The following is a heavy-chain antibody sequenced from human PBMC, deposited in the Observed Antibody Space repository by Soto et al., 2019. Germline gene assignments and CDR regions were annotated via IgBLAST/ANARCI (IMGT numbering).Heavy chain of an antibody. Sequence: PGGSLRLSCGASQFTFSTFDMNWVRQAPGKGLEWISYISSGRRTISYADFVKGRFTISGDNAKNSLYLQTNSLRDEDTAVYYCARLRYYGMDVWGQGTTVTV. CDR3: ARLRYYGMDV. J-gene: IGHJ6*02. V-gene: IGHV3-48*02. D-gene: IGHD2-15*01. CDR1: QFTFSTFD. CDR2: ISSGRRTI.